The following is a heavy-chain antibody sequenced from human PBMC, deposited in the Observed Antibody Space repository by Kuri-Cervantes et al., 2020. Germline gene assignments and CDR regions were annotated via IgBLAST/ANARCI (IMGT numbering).Heavy chain of an antibody. D-gene: IGHD1-7*01. Sequence: SVKVSCKASGGTFSSYTISWVRQAPGQGLEWMGRIIPILGIANYAQKFQGRVTITADKSTSTAYMELSSLRSEDTAVYYCARGVTGTDNFDYWGQGTLVTVSS. V-gene: IGHV1-69*02. CDR3: ARGVTGTDNFDY. CDR2: IIPILGIA. J-gene: IGHJ4*02. CDR1: GGTFSSYT.